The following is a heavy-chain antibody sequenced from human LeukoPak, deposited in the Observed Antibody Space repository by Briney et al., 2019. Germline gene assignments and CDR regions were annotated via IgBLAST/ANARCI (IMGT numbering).Heavy chain of an antibody. Sequence: GASVKVSCKASGYTFTSYYMHWVRQAPGQGLEWMGIINPSGGSTSYARKLQGRVTMTRDTSTSTVYMELSSLRSEDTAVYYCARDNYAALGPFDYWGQGTLVTVSS. V-gene: IGHV1-46*01. J-gene: IGHJ4*02. D-gene: IGHD4-11*01. CDR2: INPSGGST. CDR3: ARDNYAALGPFDY. CDR1: GYTFTSYY.